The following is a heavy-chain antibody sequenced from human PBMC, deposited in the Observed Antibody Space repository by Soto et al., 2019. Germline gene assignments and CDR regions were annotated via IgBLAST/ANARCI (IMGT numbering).Heavy chain of an antibody. CDR3: LSHTMVRGASGYYYYYMDV. CDR2: INHSGST. V-gene: IGHV4-34*01. CDR1: GGSFSGYY. D-gene: IGHD3-10*01. Sequence: SETLSLTCAVYGGSFSGYYWSWIRQPPGKGLEWIGEINHSGSTNYNPSIKSRVTISVDTSKNQLSLKLSSVTAADTAVYFCLSHTMVRGASGYYYYYMDVWGKGTTVTVSS. J-gene: IGHJ6*03.